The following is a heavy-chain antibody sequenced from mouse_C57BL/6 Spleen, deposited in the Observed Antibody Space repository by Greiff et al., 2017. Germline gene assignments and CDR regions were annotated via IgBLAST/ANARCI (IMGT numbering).Heavy chain of an antibody. CDR2: FDPEDGDT. CDR3: ARRHYYDCSYYFDY. V-gene: IGHV14-2*01. J-gene: IGHJ2*01. CDR1: GFNINDYY. Sequence: EVQLQQSGAELVKPGASVKLSCTASGFNINDYYMHWVKQRPEQGLEWIGRFDPEDGDTKYAPKFQGKATMTADTSSTTAYLQLSSLTSEDSAVYYCARRHYYDCSYYFDYWGQGTTLTVSS. D-gene: IGHD2-4*01.